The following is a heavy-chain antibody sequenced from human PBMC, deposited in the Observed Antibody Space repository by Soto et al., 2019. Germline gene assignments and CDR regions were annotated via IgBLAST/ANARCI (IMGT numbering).Heavy chain of an antibody. Sequence: PGESLKISCKGSGYSFTSYWIGWVRQMPGKGLEWMGIIYPGDSDTRYSPSFQGQVTISADKSISTAYLQWSSLKASDTAMYYCARPTMVRGVINSLPYWGQGTLVTVSS. D-gene: IGHD3-10*01. V-gene: IGHV5-51*01. CDR2: IYPGDSDT. J-gene: IGHJ4*02. CDR3: ARPTMVRGVINSLPY. CDR1: GYSFTSYW.